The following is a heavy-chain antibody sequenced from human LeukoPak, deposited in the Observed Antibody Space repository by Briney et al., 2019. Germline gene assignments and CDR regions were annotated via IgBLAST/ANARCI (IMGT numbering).Heavy chain of an antibody. J-gene: IGHJ5*02. D-gene: IGHD3-10*01. V-gene: IGHV3-21*01. CDR2: ISSSSSYI. Sequence: PGGSLRLSCAASGFTFSSYSMNWVRQAPGKGLEGVSSISSSSSYIYYADSVKGRFTISRDNAKNSLYLQMSSLRADDTAVYYCARFYGSGSRIPNWFDPWGQGTLVTVSS. CDR3: ARFYGSGSRIPNWFDP. CDR1: GFTFSSYS.